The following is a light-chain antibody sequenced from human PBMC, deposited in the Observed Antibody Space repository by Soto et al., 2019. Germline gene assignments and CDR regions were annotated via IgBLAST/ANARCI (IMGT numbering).Light chain of an antibody. J-gene: IGKJ2*01. CDR1: QSVSNSF. Sequence: ESVLTQSPATLSLSPGERATLSCRASQSVSNSFFAWYQQKPGQALRLLIYGVSSRATGIPDRFSGSGSGTDFTLTISRLEPEDVVVYYCQKYNSLPHTFGQGTKLEVK. CDR3: QKYNSLPHT. V-gene: IGKV3-20*01. CDR2: GVS.